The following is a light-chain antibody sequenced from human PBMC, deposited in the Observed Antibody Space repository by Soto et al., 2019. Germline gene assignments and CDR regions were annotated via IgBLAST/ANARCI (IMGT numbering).Light chain of an antibody. CDR2: DAS. J-gene: IGKJ1*01. Sequence: EIVMTQFPATLSVSPGGRATLSCRASQSVSRNIAWYQQKPGQAPRLLIYDASNRATGIQDRFSGSGSGTDFTLTIRRLEPEDFAVYYCQQYDTSPRTVGQGTKVDNK. CDR3: QQYDTSPRT. V-gene: IGKV3-20*01. CDR1: QSVSRN.